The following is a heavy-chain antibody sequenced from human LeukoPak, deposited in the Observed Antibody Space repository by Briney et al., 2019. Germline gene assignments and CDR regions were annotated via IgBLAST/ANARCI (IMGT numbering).Heavy chain of an antibody. CDR3: ATATYSYYDFWSGFDAFDI. Sequence: GGSLRLSCVASGFTFSSYSMTWVRQAPGKGLEWLSSFTSRSRSIYYADSVKGRFTISRDNAKNSLYLQMNSLRAEDTAVYYCATATYSYYDFWSGFDAFDIWGQGTMVTVSS. CDR2: FTSRSRSI. J-gene: IGHJ3*02. D-gene: IGHD3-3*01. CDR1: GFTFSSYS. V-gene: IGHV3-21*01.